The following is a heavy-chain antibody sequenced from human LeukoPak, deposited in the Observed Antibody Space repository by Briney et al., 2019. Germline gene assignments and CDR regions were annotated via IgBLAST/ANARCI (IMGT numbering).Heavy chain of an antibody. CDR2: IHYSGST. CDR1: GGSISNYY. CDR3: ASFDY. V-gene: IGHV4-59*08. J-gene: IGHJ4*02. Sequence: SETLSLSCTVSGGSISNYYWTWLRQPPGKALEWIGCIHYSGSTNYNPSLKSRLSMSVDTSKNQFSLKLSSVTAADTAVYYCASFDYWGQGTLVTVSS.